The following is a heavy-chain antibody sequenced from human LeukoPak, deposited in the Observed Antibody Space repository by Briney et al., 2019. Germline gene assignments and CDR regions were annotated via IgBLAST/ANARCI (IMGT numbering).Heavy chain of an antibody. Sequence: KPGGSLRLSCAASGFTFSSYSMNWVRQAPGKGLEWVSSISSSSSYIYYAVSVKGRFTISRDNAKNSLYLQMNSLRAEDTAVYYCARDRPGITGTTLPDYWGQGTLVTVSS. CDR2: ISSSSSYI. CDR3: ARDRPGITGTTLPDY. V-gene: IGHV3-21*01. CDR1: GFTFSSYS. J-gene: IGHJ4*02. D-gene: IGHD1-20*01.